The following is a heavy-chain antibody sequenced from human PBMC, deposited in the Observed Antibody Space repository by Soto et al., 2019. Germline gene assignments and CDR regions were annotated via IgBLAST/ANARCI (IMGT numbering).Heavy chain of an antibody. Sequence: DALSLTGAIYGGSFSVNYWSCIPPPPGKAREWREEINHSVSTNYNPSLKRRVTISVHTPKNQFSLKLSSVTAADTAVYYCASRYRYSYGFTFDYWGQGTLVTVS. CDR1: GGSFSVNY. V-gene: IGHV4-34*01. CDR2: INHSVST. J-gene: IGHJ4*02. D-gene: IGHD5-18*01. CDR3: ASRYRYSYGFTFDY.